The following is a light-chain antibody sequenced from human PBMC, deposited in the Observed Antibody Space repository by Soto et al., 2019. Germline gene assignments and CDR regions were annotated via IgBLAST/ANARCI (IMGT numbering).Light chain of an antibody. V-gene: IGKV3-15*01. Sequence: EIVMTQSQATLSVSPGERATLSCRASQSVSSNLAWYQQKPGQTPRLLIYVASSRATGIPARFSGSGSGTEFTRTISSLQSEDFAVYYCQQYNNLFTFGQGTKLEIK. CDR1: QSVSSN. J-gene: IGKJ2*01. CDR2: VAS. CDR3: QQYNNLFT.